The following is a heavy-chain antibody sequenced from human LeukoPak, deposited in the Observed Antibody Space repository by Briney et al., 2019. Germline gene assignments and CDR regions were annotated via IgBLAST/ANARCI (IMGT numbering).Heavy chain of an antibody. D-gene: IGHD3-10*01. CDR3: ARDPGSYYNSAGGLDY. J-gene: IGHJ4*02. V-gene: IGHV1-18*01. CDR2: ISTYTGNT. Sequence: GASVKVSCKASGFTFTTYGISWVRQAPGQGLEWMGWISTYTGNTKYAQKLQGRVTMTSDTSTNTAYMELRSLRSDDTAVYYCARDPGSYYNSAGGLDYWGQGTLLIVST. CDR1: GFTFTTYG.